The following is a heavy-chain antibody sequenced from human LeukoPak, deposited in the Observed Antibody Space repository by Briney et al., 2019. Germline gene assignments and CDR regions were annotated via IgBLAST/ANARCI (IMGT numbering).Heavy chain of an antibody. CDR3: AKDRGRHNWNYVSWFDP. Sequence: GRSLRLSCAASGFTFSSYGMHWVRQAPGKGLEWVAVISYDGSNKYYADSVKGRFTISRDNSKNTLYLQMNSLRAEDTAVYYCAKDRGRHNWNYVSWFDPWGQGTLVTVSS. CDR2: ISYDGSNK. D-gene: IGHD1-7*01. J-gene: IGHJ5*02. CDR1: GFTFSSYG. V-gene: IGHV3-30*18.